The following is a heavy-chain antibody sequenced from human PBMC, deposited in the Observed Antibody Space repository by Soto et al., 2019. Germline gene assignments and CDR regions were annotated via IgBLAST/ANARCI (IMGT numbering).Heavy chain of an antibody. CDR2: IKKDGSEK. J-gene: IGHJ6*02. CDR3: VGDGMDV. V-gene: IGHV3-7*01. CDR1: GFTFSSYW. D-gene: IGHD3-10*01. Sequence: EVQVVESGGGLVQPGGSLRLSCEVSGFTFSSYWMSWVRQAPGKGLEWVANIKKDGSEKYYVDSVKGRFTISRDNAKNSLYLQMNSLRAEDTAVYYCVGDGMDVWGRGTTVTVPS.